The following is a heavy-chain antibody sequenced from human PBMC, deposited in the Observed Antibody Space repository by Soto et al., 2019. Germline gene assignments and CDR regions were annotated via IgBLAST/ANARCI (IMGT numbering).Heavy chain of an antibody. J-gene: IGHJ4*02. D-gene: IGHD3-22*01. CDR2: INAGNGNT. Sequence: EASVKVSCTASGYTFTSYAMHWVRQAPGQRLEWMGWINAGNGNTKYSQKFQGRVTITRDTSASTAYMELSSLRSEDTAVYYCARSIVVVTSFDYWGQGTLVTV. CDR1: GYTFTSYA. CDR3: ARSIVVVTSFDY. V-gene: IGHV1-3*01.